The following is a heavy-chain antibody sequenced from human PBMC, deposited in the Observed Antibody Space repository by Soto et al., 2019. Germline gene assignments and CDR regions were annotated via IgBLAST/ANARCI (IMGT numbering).Heavy chain of an antibody. V-gene: IGHV3-23*01. D-gene: IGHD6-13*01. Sequence: EVQLLESGGGLVQPGGSLRLSCAASGFTFSTYAMSWVRQAPGKGLEWVSTISSGDDTYYADSVKGRFTISRDNSKNTLYLQMNSLRGEYTAVYYCAKGEAVAGTEFDYWGQGTLVTVSS. J-gene: IGHJ4*02. CDR3: AKGEAVAGTEFDY. CDR2: ISSGDDT. CDR1: GFTFSTYA.